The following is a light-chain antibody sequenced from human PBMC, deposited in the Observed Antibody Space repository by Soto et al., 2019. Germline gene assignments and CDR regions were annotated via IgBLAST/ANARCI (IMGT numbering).Light chain of an antibody. J-gene: IGKJ1*01. Sequence: DIQMTQSPSRLSPSVGDRVTITCRASRSLSDWLAWYQQKPGKAPELLIFDASNLKSGVSSRFSGSGSGTEFTLTISRLQPDDVATYYCLQYSSHSWTFGQGTKVDIK. CDR3: LQYSSHSWT. CDR1: RSLSDW. CDR2: DAS. V-gene: IGKV1-5*01.